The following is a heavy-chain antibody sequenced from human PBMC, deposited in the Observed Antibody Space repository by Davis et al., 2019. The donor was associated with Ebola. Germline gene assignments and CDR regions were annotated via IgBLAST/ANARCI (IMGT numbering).Heavy chain of an antibody. V-gene: IGHV4-34*01. Sequence: SETLSLTCAVYGGSFSGYYWSWIRQPPGKGLEWIGEINHSGSTNYNPSLKSRVTISVDTSKNQFSLKLSSVTAADTAVYYCARGLPTYYYDSSGYYSSLSYFDYWGQGTLVTVSS. CDR3: ARGLPTYYYDSSGYYSSLSYFDY. J-gene: IGHJ4*02. CDR1: GGSFSGYY. D-gene: IGHD3-22*01. CDR2: INHSGST.